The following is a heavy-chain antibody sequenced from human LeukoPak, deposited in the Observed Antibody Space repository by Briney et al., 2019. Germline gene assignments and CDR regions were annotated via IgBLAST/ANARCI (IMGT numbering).Heavy chain of an antibody. CDR3: AREFSFLEWLVDY. CDR2: IYSGGST. V-gene: IGHV3-66*01. J-gene: IGHJ4*02. Sequence: PGGSLRLSCAASGFTVSSNYMSWVRQAPGKGLEWVSVIYSGGSTYYADSVKGRFTISRDNSKNTLYLQMNSLRAEDTAVYYCAREFSFLEWLVDYWGQGTLVTVSS. D-gene: IGHD3-3*01. CDR1: GFTVSSNY.